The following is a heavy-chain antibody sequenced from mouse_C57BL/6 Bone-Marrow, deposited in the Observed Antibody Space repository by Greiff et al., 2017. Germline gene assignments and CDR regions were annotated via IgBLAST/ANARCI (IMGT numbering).Heavy chain of an antibody. V-gene: IGHV1-22*01. CDR1: GYTFTDYN. J-gene: IGHJ2*01. CDR2: INPNNGGT. CDR3: ARWGYYYGSNFDD. D-gene: IGHD1-1*01. Sequence: VQLQQSGPELVKPGASVKMSCKASGYTFTDYNMHWVKQSHGKSLEWIGYINPNNGGTSYNQKFKGKATLTVTKSSRTAYMELRRLTSEDAAVYYCARWGYYYGSNFDDWGQGTTLTVSS.